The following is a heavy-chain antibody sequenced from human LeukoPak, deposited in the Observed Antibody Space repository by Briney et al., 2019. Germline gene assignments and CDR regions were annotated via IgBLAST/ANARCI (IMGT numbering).Heavy chain of an antibody. J-gene: IGHJ6*03. CDR1: GYTFTSYG. CDR3: ASGASAADRYYYYMDV. D-gene: IGHD6-13*01. Sequence: ASVKVSCKASGYTFTSYGISWVRQAPGQGLEWMGWISAYNGNTNYAQKLQGRVTMTTDTSTSTAYMELRSLRSDDAAVYYCASGASAADRYYYYMDVWGKGTTVTVSS. V-gene: IGHV1-18*01. CDR2: ISAYNGNT.